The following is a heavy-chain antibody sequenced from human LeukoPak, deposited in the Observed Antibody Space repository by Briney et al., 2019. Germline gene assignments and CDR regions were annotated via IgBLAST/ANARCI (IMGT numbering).Heavy chain of an antibody. V-gene: IGHV3-9*01. D-gene: IGHD5-12*01. CDR3: ARAIVATINFDY. J-gene: IGHJ4*02. Sequence: GGSLRLSCAASGFTFDDYAMHWVRQAPGKGLEWVSGISWNSGSIGYADSVKGRFTISRDNAKNSLYLQMNSLRAEDTAVYYCARAIVATINFDYWGQGTLVTVSS. CDR1: GFTFDDYA. CDR2: ISWNSGSI.